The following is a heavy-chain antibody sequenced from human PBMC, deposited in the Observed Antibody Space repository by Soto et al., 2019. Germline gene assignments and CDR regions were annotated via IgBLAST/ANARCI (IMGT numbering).Heavy chain of an antibody. J-gene: IGHJ4*02. Sequence: PGGSLRLSCAASGFTFSDYYMNWVRQAPGKGLEWVSSISSSSTIYYADSVKGRFTISRDNAKNSLYLQMNSLRAEDTAVYYCAKVVSPGSTRSYDFDYWGQGTLVPVSS. D-gene: IGHD2-2*01. V-gene: IGHV3-11*04. CDR3: AKVVSPGSTRSYDFDY. CDR2: ISSSSTI. CDR1: GFTFSDYY.